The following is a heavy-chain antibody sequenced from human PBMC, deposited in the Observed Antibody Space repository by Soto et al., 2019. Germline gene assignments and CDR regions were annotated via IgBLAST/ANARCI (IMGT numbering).Heavy chain of an antibody. CDR2: ISWNSGSI. CDR1: GFTFDDYA. D-gene: IGHD4-17*01. Sequence: RLSCAASGFTFDDYAMHWVRQAPGKGLEWVSGISWNSGSIGYADSVKGRFTISRDNAKNSLYLQMNSLRAEDTALYYCAKDRDYGDYFDYWGQGTLVTVSS. V-gene: IGHV3-9*01. CDR3: AKDRDYGDYFDY. J-gene: IGHJ4*02.